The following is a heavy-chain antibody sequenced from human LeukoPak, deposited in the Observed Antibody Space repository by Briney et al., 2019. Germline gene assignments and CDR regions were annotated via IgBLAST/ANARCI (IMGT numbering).Heavy chain of an antibody. Sequence: PSETLSLTCAVYGGSFSGYYWSWIRQPPGKGLEWIGEINHSGSTNYNPSLKSRVTISVDTSKNQFSLKLSSVTAADTAVYYCARRVHYGDYLDYWGQGTLVTVSS. CDR2: INHSGST. V-gene: IGHV4-34*01. J-gene: IGHJ4*02. CDR1: GGSFSGYY. D-gene: IGHD4-17*01. CDR3: ARRVHYGDYLDY.